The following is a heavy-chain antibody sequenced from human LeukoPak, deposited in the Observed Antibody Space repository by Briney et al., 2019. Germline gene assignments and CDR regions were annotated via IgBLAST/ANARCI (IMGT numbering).Heavy chain of an antibody. D-gene: IGHD3-16*01. CDR1: GGSISSGGYY. CDR2: IYYSGST. CDR3: ATRVRGGSRLDY. V-gene: IGHV4-31*03. Sequence: SQTLSLTCTVSGGSISSGGYYWSWIRQHPGKGLEWIGYIYYSGSTYYNPSLKSRVTISVDTSKNQFSLKLSPVTAADTAVYYCATRVRGGSRLDYWGQGTLVTVSS. J-gene: IGHJ4*02.